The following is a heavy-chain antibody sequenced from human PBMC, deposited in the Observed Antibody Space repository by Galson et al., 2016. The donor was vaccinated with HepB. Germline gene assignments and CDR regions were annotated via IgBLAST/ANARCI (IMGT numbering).Heavy chain of an antibody. CDR1: GFTVSSNY. J-gene: IGHJ1*01. CDR3: ARSSGWYGYFQR. V-gene: IGHV3-53*01. Sequence: SLRLSCAASGFTVSSNYMSWVRQAPGKGLEWVSVIYSAGGTFYADSVKGRFSISRDHSKNTVYLQMNSLRAEDTAVYYCARSSGWYGYFQRWGPGTRVTVSS. CDR2: IYSAGGT. D-gene: IGHD6-19*01.